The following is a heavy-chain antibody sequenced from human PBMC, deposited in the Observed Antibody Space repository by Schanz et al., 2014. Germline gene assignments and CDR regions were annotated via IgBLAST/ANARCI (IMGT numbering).Heavy chain of an antibody. CDR3: TRDRAYHSFDY. V-gene: IGHV3-7*01. J-gene: IGHJ4*02. Sequence: PLVEFGGGLVQPGGSLRLSCEASGFSFSVSWMNWVRQAPGKGLEWVATIKEDGSQKYYLDSVKGRFTISRDNARNSLYLQMTSLRAEATALYYCTRDRAYHSFDYWGQGTLVTVSS. CDR1: GFSFSVSW. D-gene: IGHD1-26*01. CDR2: IKEDGSQK.